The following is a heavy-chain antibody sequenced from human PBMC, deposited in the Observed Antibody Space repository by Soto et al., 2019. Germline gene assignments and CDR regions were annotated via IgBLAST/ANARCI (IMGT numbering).Heavy chain of an antibody. Sequence: QVQLQESGPGLVKPSETLSLTCTVSGGSISSYYWSWIRQPPGKGLEWIGYSYYSGSTNDNPSLKSRVTISVDTSKNQFSLKLSSVTAADTAVYYCARDGAAAGHDYWGQGTLVTVSS. CDR2: SYYSGST. D-gene: IGHD6-13*01. V-gene: IGHV4-59*01. CDR3: ARDGAAAGHDY. CDR1: GGSISSYY. J-gene: IGHJ4*02.